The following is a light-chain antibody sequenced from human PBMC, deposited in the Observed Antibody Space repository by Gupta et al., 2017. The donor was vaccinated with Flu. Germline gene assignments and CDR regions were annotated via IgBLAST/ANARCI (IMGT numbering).Light chain of an antibody. J-gene: IGLJ3*02. CDR3: AAWDDSLSGPWV. CDR2: RDY. CDR1: SSHIGNNF. Sequence: QSVLTQPPSASGTPGQSVIISCSGSSSHIGNNFVYWYQQLPGTAPKLLIYRDYKRPPGGPARFSGSKSGTSASLAISGLRSEEDADYFCAAWDDSLSGPWVFGGGTKLTV. V-gene: IGLV1-47*01.